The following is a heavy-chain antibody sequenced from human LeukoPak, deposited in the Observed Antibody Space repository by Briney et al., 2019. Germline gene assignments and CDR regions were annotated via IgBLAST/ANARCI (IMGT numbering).Heavy chain of an antibody. CDR3: AKVMKGSERLTMVRGVIIKTAGLYYMDV. J-gene: IGHJ6*03. V-gene: IGHV3-23*01. CDR2: ISASGGST. D-gene: IGHD3-10*01. CDR1: GFTLSSYA. Sequence: PGGSLRLSCAASGFTLSSYAMTWVRQAPGKGLEWVSSISASGGSTNYADSVKGRFTISRDNYKNTVYLQKNRLRAEDTAVYYCAKVMKGSERLTMVRGVIIKTAGLYYMDVWGKGTTVTVSS.